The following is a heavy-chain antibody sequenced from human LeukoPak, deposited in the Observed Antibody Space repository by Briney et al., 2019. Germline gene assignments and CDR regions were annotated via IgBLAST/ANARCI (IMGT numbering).Heavy chain of an antibody. D-gene: IGHD2-15*01. CDR2: ISGSGGST. Sequence: GGSLRLSCAASGFTFSSYAMSWVRQAPGKGLEWVSAISGSGGSTYYADSVKGGFTISRDNSKNTLYLQMNSLRAEDTAVYYCAKEAPSSYYCSGGSCYSENYDYWGQGTLVTVSS. CDR1: GFTFSSYA. J-gene: IGHJ4*02. V-gene: IGHV3-23*01. CDR3: AKEAPSSYYCSGGSCYSENYDY.